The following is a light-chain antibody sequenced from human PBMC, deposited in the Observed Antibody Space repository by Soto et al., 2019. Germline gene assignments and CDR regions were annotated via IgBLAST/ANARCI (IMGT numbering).Light chain of an antibody. CDR1: SSDVGGYNY. CDR3: SSYAGSNNWN. Sequence: QSALTQPPSASGSPGQSVTISCTGTSSDVGGYNYVSWYQQHPGKAPKLMIYEVSKRTSGVPDRFSGSKSGITASLTVAGLQAEDDADYYCSSYAGSNNWNFGTGTKLTFL. CDR2: EVS. J-gene: IGLJ1*01. V-gene: IGLV2-8*01.